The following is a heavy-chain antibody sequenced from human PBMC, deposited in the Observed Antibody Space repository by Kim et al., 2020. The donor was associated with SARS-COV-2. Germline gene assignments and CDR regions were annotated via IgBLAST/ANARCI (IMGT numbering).Heavy chain of an antibody. CDR3: ANIGYCSGGSCASTWGWFDP. J-gene: IGHJ5*02. Sequence: SETLSLTCTVSGGSISSSSYYWGWIRQPPGKGLEWIGSIYYSGSTYYNPSLKSRVTISVDTSKNQFSLKLSSVTAADTAVYYCANIGYCSGGSCASTWGWFDPWGQGTLVTVSS. V-gene: IGHV4-39*01. D-gene: IGHD2-15*01. CDR1: GGSISSSSYY. CDR2: IYYSGST.